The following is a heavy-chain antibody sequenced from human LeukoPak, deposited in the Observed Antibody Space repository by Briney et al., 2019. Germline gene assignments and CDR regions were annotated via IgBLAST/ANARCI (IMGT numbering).Heavy chain of an antibody. V-gene: IGHV3-11*01. CDR1: GFTFSDYY. Sequence: GGSLRLSCAASGFTFSDYYMSWIRQAPGKGLEWISYISSSGDTIFYADSVKGRFTISRDNAKNSLYLQMNSLRAEDTAVYYCAKDMGYCSSTSCYGRVPNPVDVWGKGTTVTVSS. CDR2: ISSSGDTI. J-gene: IGHJ6*04. D-gene: IGHD2-2*01. CDR3: AKDMGYCSSTSCYGRVPNPVDV.